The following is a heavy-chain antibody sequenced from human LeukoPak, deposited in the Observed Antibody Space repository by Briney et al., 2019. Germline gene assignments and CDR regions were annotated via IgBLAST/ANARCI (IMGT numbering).Heavy chain of an antibody. CDR1: GFSFNSDW. Sequence: GGSLRLSCAASGFSFNSDWMDWVRQAPGKGLEWMANIKHDESEKNYLDSVKGRFTISRDNAQNSLYLQMNGLRVEDTAVYYCTRRLDDWGQGTLVTVSS. CDR3: TRRLDD. CDR2: IKHDESEK. D-gene: IGHD3-16*01. V-gene: IGHV3-7*01. J-gene: IGHJ4*02.